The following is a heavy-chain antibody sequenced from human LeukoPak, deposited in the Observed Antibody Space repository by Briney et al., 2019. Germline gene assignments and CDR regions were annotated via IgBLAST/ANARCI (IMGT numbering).Heavy chain of an antibody. D-gene: IGHD2-2*01. V-gene: IGHV1-18*01. CDR2: IGAYNSNT. CDR1: GYTFTSYG. J-gene: IGHJ6*02. Sequence: GASVKISCKASGYTFTSYGISWVRQAPGQGLEWMGWIGAYNSNTNYAQKLHGRVTMTTDTSTSTAYMELRSLRADDTAVYYCARDHVVVPAAMPRPYYYGMYVWGQGTTVTVSS. CDR3: ARDHVVVPAAMPRPYYYGMYV.